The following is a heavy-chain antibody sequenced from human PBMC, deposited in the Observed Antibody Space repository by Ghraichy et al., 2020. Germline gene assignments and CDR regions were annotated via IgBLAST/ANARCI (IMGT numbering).Heavy chain of an antibody. Sequence: SETLSLTCTVSGGSVSSGSYYWSWIRQPPGKGLEWIGYIYYSGGTNYNPSLKSRVTISVDTSKNQFSLKLSSVTAADTAVYYCARSLRFLEWLLPGDYWGQGTLVTVSS. CDR3: ARSLRFLEWLLPGDY. CDR2: IYYSGGT. D-gene: IGHD3-3*01. CDR1: GGSVSSGSYY. V-gene: IGHV4-61*01. J-gene: IGHJ4*02.